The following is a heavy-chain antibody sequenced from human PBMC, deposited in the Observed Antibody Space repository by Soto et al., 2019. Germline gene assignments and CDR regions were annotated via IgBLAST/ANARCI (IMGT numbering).Heavy chain of an antibody. CDR3: ARVTYGDYNFLDS. J-gene: IGHJ5*01. Sequence: QGLLIQSGAEVRRPGATVKISCKASENTFTNFFFHWVRQAPGRSLEWLGMVNPTFGVTKYAQRFQGRLTMTGDTSTSTVFLEVRGLTSNATALYFCARVTYGDYNFLDSWGHGTLVTVSS. D-gene: IGHD4-17*01. CDR2: VNPTFGVT. CDR1: ENTFTNFF. V-gene: IGHV1-46*01.